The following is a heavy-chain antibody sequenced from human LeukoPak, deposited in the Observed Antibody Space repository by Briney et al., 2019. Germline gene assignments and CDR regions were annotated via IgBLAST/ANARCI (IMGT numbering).Heavy chain of an antibody. J-gene: IGHJ4*02. D-gene: IGHD3-22*01. CDR1: GGSISSSSYY. CDR2: IYYSGST. CDR3: ARLVTGYCYDSSGYDSDY. V-gene: IGHV4-39*01. Sequence: SETLSLTCTVSGGSISSSSYYWGWIRQPPGKGLEWIGSIYYSGSTYYNPSLKSRVTISVDTSKNQFSLKLSSVTAADTAVYYCARLVTGYCYDSSGYDSDYWGQGTLVTVSS.